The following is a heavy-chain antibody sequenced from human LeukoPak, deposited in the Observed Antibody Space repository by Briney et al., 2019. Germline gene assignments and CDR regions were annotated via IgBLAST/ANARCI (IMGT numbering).Heavy chain of an antibody. CDR1: GVSISGYY. D-gene: IGHD3-22*01. J-gene: IGHJ2*01. Sequence: SETLSLTCTVSGVSISGYYWSWIRQPPGKGLEWIGYIYYTGSTNYNPSLKTRVTISIDTSKNQFSLKLTSVTAADTAMYYCARDEGLLRTLDLWGRGTLVTVSS. CDR2: IYYTGST. CDR3: ARDEGLLRTLDL. V-gene: IGHV4-59*01.